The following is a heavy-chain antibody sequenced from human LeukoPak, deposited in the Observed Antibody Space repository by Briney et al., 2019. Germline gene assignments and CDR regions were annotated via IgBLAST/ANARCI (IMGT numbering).Heavy chain of an antibody. CDR1: GGSFSGYY. CDR2: INHSGST. D-gene: IGHD3-10*01. CDR3: ARGGDTMVRGRKLDY. Sequence: SETLSLTCAVYGGSFSGYYWSWIRQPPGKGLEWIGEINHSGSTNYNPSLKSRVTISVDTSKNQFSLKLSSVTAAGTAVYYCARGGDTMVRGRKLDYWGQGTLVTVSS. V-gene: IGHV4-34*01. J-gene: IGHJ4*02.